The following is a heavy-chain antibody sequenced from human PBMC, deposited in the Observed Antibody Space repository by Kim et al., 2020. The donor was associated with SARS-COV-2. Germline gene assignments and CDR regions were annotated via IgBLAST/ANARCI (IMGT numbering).Heavy chain of an antibody. Sequence: GESLKISCKGSGYSFTSYWISWVRQMPGKGLEWMGRIDPSDSYTNYSPSFQGHVTISADKSISTAYLQWSSLKASDTAMYYCARPYCSGGSCYPNWFDPWGQGTLVTVSS. CDR3: ARPYCSGGSCYPNWFDP. V-gene: IGHV5-10-1*01. D-gene: IGHD2-15*01. CDR2: IDPSDSYT. CDR1: GYSFTSYW. J-gene: IGHJ5*02.